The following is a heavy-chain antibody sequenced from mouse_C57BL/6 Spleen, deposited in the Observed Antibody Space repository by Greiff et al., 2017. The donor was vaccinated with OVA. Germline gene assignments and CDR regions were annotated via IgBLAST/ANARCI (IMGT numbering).Heavy chain of an antibody. CDR1: GYTFTSYW. V-gene: IGHV1-59*01. J-gene: IGHJ4*01. D-gene: IGHD2-4*01. Sequence: VQLQQSGAELVRPGTSVKLSCKASGYTFTSYWMHWVKQRPGQGLEWIGVIDPSDSYTNYNQKFKGKATLTVDTSSSTAYMQLSSLTSEDSAVYYCAGYDYEDYAMDYWGQGTSVTVSS. CDR2: IDPSDSYT. CDR3: AGYDYEDYAMDY.